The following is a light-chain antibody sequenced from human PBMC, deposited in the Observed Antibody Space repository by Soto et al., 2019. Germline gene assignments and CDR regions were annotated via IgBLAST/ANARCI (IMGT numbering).Light chain of an antibody. CDR2: GAS. Sequence: EILLTPSPGTLSLSPGERATLSCRASQSVSSYLAWYQQKPGQAPRLLIYGASTRATGIPARFSGSGSGTDFTLTISSLEPEDFAVYYCQQHAHWPLTFGGGTKVDIK. J-gene: IGKJ4*01. CDR3: QQHAHWPLT. CDR1: QSVSSY. V-gene: IGKV3-11*01.